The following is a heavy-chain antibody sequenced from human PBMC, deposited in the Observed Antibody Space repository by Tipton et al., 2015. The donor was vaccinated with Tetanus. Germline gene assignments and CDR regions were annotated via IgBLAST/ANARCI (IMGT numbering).Heavy chain of an antibody. CDR1: GFILRDYY. V-gene: IGHV3-11*01. CDR3: AAALPGAPPPY. Sequence: SLRLSCAASGFILRDYYMSWIRQAPGKGLEWVSYISGSSGDIYHAGSVKGRFTTSRDNAKWSLYLQLDNLRAGDTAVYYCAAALPGAPPPYWGQGTLVTVSS. D-gene: IGHD6-25*01. J-gene: IGHJ4*02. CDR2: ISGSSGDI.